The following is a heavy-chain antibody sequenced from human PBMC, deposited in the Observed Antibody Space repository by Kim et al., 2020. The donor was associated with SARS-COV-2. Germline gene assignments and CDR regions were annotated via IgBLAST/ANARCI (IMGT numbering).Heavy chain of an antibody. Sequence: SETLSLTCTVSGGSISSSSYYWGWIRQPPGKGLEWIGSIYYSGSTYYNPSLKSRVTISVDTSKNQFSLKLSSVTAADTAVYYCASGRRYTSPNGGGIQLWYPRFDYWGQGTLVTVSS. CDR3: ASGRRYTSPNGGGIQLWYPRFDY. J-gene: IGHJ4*02. CDR2: IYYSGST. CDR1: GGSISSSSYY. D-gene: IGHD5-18*01. V-gene: IGHV4-39*01.